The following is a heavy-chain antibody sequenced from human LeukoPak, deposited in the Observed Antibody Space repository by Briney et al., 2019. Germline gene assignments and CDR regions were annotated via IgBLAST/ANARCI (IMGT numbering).Heavy chain of an antibody. CDR1: GYTFTDYA. CDR2: ITTGRGET. Sequence: ASVKVSCKSSGYTFTDYALHWVRQAPGQSLEWMGWITTGRGETRYSQEFQRRITFTRDTSASTVYMDLSDLRSEDTAVYYCARGGKQWRGGNYFDSWGQGTLVAVSS. J-gene: IGHJ4*02. D-gene: IGHD6-19*01. V-gene: IGHV1-3*03. CDR3: ARGGKQWRGGNYFDS.